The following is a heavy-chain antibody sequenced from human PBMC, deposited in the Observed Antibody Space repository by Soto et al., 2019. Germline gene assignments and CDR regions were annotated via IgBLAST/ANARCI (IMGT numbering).Heavy chain of an antibody. J-gene: IGHJ4*02. CDR1: GFTSNNYG. D-gene: IGHD1-26*01. V-gene: IGHV3-33*01. CDR3: ARNLRSGSFRPPDY. CDR2: IWSDGSTN. Sequence: QVQLVESGGGVVQPGRPLRLSCAASGFTSNNYGMHWVRQAPGKGLEWVAVIWSDGSTNYYADSVKGRFTISRDNSKNTIYLQMNSLRADDTALYYCARNLRSGSFRPPDYWGQGNLVTVS.